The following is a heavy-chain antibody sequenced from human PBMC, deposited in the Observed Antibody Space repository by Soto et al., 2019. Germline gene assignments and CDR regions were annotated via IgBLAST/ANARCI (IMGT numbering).Heavy chain of an antibody. CDR1: GYTFTSYG. V-gene: IGHV1-18*01. CDR3: ARVGDSSSWYNNWFDP. J-gene: IGHJ5*02. CDR2: ISAYNGNT. D-gene: IGHD6-13*01. Sequence: ASVKVSCKASGYTFTSYGISWVRQAPGQGLEWMGWISAYNGNTNYAQKLQGRVTMTTDTSTSTAYMELRSLRSDDTAVYYCARVGDSSSWYNNWFDPWGQGTLVTVSS.